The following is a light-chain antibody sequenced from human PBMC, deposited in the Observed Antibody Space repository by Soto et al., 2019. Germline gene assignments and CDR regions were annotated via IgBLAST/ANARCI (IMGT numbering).Light chain of an antibody. CDR1: QSISRS. CDR2: GAS. Sequence: EIVMTQSPDTLSVSPGERSTLSCSAMQSISRSLAWYQQKPGQAPRLLIYGASTRATDIPARFSGSGSGTEFTLTISSLQSEDCALYYCQQYDNWPPITFGQGTRLEIK. CDR3: QQYDNWPPIT. V-gene: IGKV3-15*01. J-gene: IGKJ5*01.